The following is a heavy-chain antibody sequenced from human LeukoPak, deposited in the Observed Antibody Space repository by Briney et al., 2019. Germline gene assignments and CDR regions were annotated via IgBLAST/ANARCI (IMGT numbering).Heavy chain of an antibody. J-gene: IGHJ3*02. CDR2: ISWNSGSI. CDR3: AKDRYSSGSLGAFDI. CDR1: GFTFDDYA. V-gene: IGHV3-9*01. Sequence: AGGSLRLSCAASGFTFDDYAMHWVRQAPGKGLEWVSGISWNSGSIGYADSVKGRFTISRDNAKNSLYLQMNSLRAEDTALYYCAKDRYSSGSLGAFDIWGQGTMVTVSS. D-gene: IGHD6-19*01.